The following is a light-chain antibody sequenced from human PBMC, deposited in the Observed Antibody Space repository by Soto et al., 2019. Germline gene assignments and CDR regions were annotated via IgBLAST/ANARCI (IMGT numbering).Light chain of an antibody. Sequence: QSALTQPPSASGSPGQSVTISCTGTSSDVGGYNYVSWYQQHPGKAPKLMIYEVSKRPSGVPYRFSGSKSANTASLTVSGLQAEDEADNYCCSYAGGKSSGVFGGGTKLTVL. CDR1: SSDVGGYNY. J-gene: IGLJ3*02. V-gene: IGLV2-8*01. CDR2: EVS. CDR3: CSYAGGKSSGV.